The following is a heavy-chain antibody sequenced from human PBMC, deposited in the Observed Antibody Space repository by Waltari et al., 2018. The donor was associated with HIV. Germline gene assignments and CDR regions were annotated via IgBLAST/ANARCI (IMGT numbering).Heavy chain of an antibody. D-gene: IGHD3-10*01. V-gene: IGHV3-33*01. Sequence: QVQLVVSGGGVVQPGRSLRVSCAASGCTVSIYGLHWVRRAPGKGLDWVAVKWNDGSNKYYADTMKGRFTITRDNSKNTLYLQMNSLRAEDTAVYYCARDGGWFGELEAYYYYGMDVWGQGTTVTVSS. J-gene: IGHJ6*02. CDR1: GCTVSIYG. CDR3: ARDGGWFGELEAYYYYGMDV. CDR2: KWNDGSNK.